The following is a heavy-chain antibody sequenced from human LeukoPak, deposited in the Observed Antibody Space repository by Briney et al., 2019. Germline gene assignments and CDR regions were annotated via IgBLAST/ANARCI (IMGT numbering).Heavy chain of an antibody. CDR3: ARGIAAAGTGYLDY. J-gene: IGHJ4*02. V-gene: IGHV1-69*04. Sequence: ASVKVSCKASGGTFSSYAISWVRQAPGQGLEWMGRIIPILGIANYAQKFQGRVTITAAKSTSTAYMELSSLRSEDTAVYYCARGIAAAGTGYLDYWGQGTLVTVSS. CDR1: GGTFSSYA. CDR2: IIPILGIA. D-gene: IGHD6-13*01.